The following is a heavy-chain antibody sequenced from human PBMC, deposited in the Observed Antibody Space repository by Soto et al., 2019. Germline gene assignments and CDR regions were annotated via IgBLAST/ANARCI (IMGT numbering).Heavy chain of an antibody. CDR1: GGTFSSYA. CDR2: IIPIFGTA. V-gene: IGHV1-69*13. Sequence: ASVKVSCKASGGTFSSYAISWVRQAPGQGLEWMGGIIPIFGTANYAQKFQGRVTITADESTSTAYMELSSLRSEDTAVYYCAREYRGYSYGLPLYFDYWGQGTLVTVSS. J-gene: IGHJ4*02. D-gene: IGHD5-18*01. CDR3: AREYRGYSYGLPLYFDY.